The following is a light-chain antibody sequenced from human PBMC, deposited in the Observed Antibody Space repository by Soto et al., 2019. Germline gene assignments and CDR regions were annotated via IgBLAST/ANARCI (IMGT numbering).Light chain of an antibody. CDR2: DAS. J-gene: IGKJ2*03. Sequence: IQMTQSPSTVSASVGDSVTISCRASHPVNTFLAWYQQKPGGAPKVVIFDASNLGSGVPSRFGGSGFGTEFTLSITSLQPDDFATYYCQQYKNYSYSFGQGTKLEIK. CDR3: QQYKNYSYS. V-gene: IGKV1-5*01. CDR1: HPVNTF.